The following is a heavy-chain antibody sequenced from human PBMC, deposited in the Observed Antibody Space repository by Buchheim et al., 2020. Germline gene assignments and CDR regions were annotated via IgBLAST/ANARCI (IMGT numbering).Heavy chain of an antibody. CDR3: ARDSAPPYYDFWSGYYSDYYYYGMDV. CDR1: GFTFSSYA. Sequence: QVQLVESGGGVVQPGRSLRLSCAASGFTFSSYAMHWVRQAPGKGLEWVAVISYDGSNKYYADSVKGRFTISRDNSKNTLYLQMNSLGAEDTAVYYCARDSAPPYYDFWSGYYSDYYYYGMDVWGQGTT. CDR2: ISYDGSNK. V-gene: IGHV3-30-3*01. J-gene: IGHJ6*02. D-gene: IGHD3-3*01.